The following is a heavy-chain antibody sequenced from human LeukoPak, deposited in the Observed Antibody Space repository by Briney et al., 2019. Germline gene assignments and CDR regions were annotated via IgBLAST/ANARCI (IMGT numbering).Heavy chain of an antibody. V-gene: IGHV1-46*01. J-gene: IGHJ5*02. CDR3: ARGRPPSIAVAGTIGWFDP. CDR2: INPSGGST. D-gene: IGHD6-19*01. Sequence: GASVKVSCKASGYTFTSYYMHWVRQAAGQRLEWMGIINPSGGSTSYAQKFQGRVTMTRDMSTSTVYMELSSLRSEDTAVYYCARGRPPSIAVAGTIGWFDPWGQGTLVTISS. CDR1: GYTFTSYY.